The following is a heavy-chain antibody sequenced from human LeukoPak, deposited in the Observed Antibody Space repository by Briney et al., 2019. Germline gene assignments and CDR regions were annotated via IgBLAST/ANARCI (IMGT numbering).Heavy chain of an antibody. J-gene: IGHJ4*02. CDR1: GGTFSSYA. CDR2: IIPIFGTA. V-gene: IGHV1-69*06. D-gene: IGHD5-12*01. Sequence: ASVKVSCKASGGTFSSYAISWVRQAPGQGLEWMGGIIPIFGTANYAQKFQGRVTITADKSTSTPYMELSSLRSEDTAVYYCARNLYSGYDWYFDYWGQGTLVTVSS. CDR3: ARNLYSGYDWYFDY.